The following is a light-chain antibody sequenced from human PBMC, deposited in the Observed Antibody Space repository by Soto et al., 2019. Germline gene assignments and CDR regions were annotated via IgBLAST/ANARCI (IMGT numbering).Light chain of an antibody. Sequence: DIQMTQSPSSLSASVGDRVTITCRASQSVNKHFNWYQQKPGKAPQLLIYAASGLQSGVPSRFSGSGSGTDFTLTISSLQPEDFATYYCQQSYSATHTFGQGTKLEIK. CDR3: QQSYSATHT. J-gene: IGKJ2*01. V-gene: IGKV1-39*01. CDR1: QSVNKH. CDR2: AAS.